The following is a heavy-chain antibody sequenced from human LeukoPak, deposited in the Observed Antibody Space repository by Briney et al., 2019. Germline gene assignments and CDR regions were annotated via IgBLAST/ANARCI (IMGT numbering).Heavy chain of an antibody. CDR2: IIPIFGTA. V-gene: IGHV1-69*13. Sequence: SVEVSCKASGYSFIRYHIHWVRQAPGQGLEWMGGIIPIFGTANYAQKFQGRVTITADESTSTAYMELSSLRSEDTAVYYCARGSGSYLTGYWGQGTLVTVSS. D-gene: IGHD1-26*01. J-gene: IGHJ4*02. CDR1: GYSFIRYH. CDR3: ARGSGSYLTGY.